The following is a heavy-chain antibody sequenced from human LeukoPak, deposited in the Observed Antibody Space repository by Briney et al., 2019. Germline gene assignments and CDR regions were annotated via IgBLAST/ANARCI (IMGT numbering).Heavy chain of an antibody. CDR1: GYSISSGYY. Sequence: PSETLSLTCTVSGYSISSGYYWGWIRQPPGKGLEWIGSIYHSGSTYYNPSLKSRVTISVDTSKNQFSLKPSSVTAADTAVYYCARDQGRGLWFGELLPFDYWGQGTLVTVSS. CDR2: IYHSGST. V-gene: IGHV4-38-2*02. CDR3: ARDQGRGLWFGELLPFDY. D-gene: IGHD3-10*01. J-gene: IGHJ4*02.